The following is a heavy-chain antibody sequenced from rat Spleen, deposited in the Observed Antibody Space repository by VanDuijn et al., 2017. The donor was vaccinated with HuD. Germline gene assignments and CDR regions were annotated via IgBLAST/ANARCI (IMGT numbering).Heavy chain of an antibody. CDR1: GFTFSNYG. V-gene: IGHV5S13*01. D-gene: IGHD2-1*01. Sequence: AASGFTFSNYGMAWVRQAPTKGLEWVASISTGGVNTYYRDSVKGRFTISRDNAKNTLYLQMDSLRSEDTATYYCARYLRYFDYWGQGVMVTVSS. CDR3: ARYLRYFDY. J-gene: IGHJ2*01. CDR2: ISTGGVNT.